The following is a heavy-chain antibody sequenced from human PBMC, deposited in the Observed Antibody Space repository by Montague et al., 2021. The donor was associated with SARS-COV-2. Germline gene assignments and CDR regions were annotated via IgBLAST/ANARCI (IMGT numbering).Heavy chain of an antibody. CDR1: GFTFSSYD. D-gene: IGHD3-10*01. CDR2: IWYDGSNQ. V-gene: IGHV3-33*08. Sequence: SLRLSCAASGFTFSSYDMHWVRQAPGKGLEWVAVIWYDGSNQYYGDSXXGRFTISRDNSKNTLYLQMNSLRAEDTAVYYCAREYSAPRWFGEYNRYGMDVWGQGTTVTVSS. CDR3: AREYSAPRWFGEYNRYGMDV. J-gene: IGHJ6*02.